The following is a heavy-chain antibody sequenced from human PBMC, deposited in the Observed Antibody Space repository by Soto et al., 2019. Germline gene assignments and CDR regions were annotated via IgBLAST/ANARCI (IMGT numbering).Heavy chain of an antibody. J-gene: IGHJ4*02. CDR2: IYWDDDK. V-gene: IGHV2-5*02. Sequence: QITLKESGPTLVKPKQTLTLTCTFSGFSLSTSGVGVGWIRQPPGKALEWLALIYWDDDKRYSPSLKSRLTITKDTSKNQVVLTMTNMDPVDTATYYCAHRDWNEIQFDYWGQGTLVTVSS. D-gene: IGHD1-1*01. CDR3: AHRDWNEIQFDY. CDR1: GFSLSTSGVG.